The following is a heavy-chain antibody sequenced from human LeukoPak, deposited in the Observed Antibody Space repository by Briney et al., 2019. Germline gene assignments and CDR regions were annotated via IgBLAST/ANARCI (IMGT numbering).Heavy chain of an antibody. D-gene: IGHD3-3*01. CDR2: IKHDGSEK. CDR3: ATDRGWRTSGYYLYYFEY. CDR1: GFIFTNYF. V-gene: IGHV3-7*01. Sequence: GGSLRLSCAASGFIFTNYFMSWVRQAPGKGLEWVASIKHDGSEKYYVDSVRGRFTISRDNAMNSLYLQMSSLRAEDTAVYYCATDRGWRTSGYYLYYFEYWGQGTLVTYSS. J-gene: IGHJ4*02.